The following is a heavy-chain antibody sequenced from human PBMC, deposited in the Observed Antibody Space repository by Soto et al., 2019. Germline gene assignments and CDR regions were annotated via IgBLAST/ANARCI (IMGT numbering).Heavy chain of an antibody. J-gene: IGHJ6*02. CDR1: GFTFSSYA. CDR2: ISGSGGST. D-gene: IGHD1-7*01. V-gene: IGHV3-23*01. CDR3: AKPLWTGTTRYYYYGMDV. Sequence: EVQLLESGGGLVQPGGSLRLSCAASGFTFSSYAMSWVRQAPGKGLEWVSAISGSGGSTYYADSVKGRFTISRDNSKNTLYLQMNSLRAEDTAVYYCAKPLWTGTTRYYYYGMDVWGQGTTVTVSS.